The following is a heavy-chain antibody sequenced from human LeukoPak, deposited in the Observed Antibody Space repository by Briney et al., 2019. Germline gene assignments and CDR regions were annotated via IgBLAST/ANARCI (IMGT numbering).Heavy chain of an antibody. V-gene: IGHV4-34*01. CDR2: INHSGST. CDR1: GGSFSGYY. Sequence: PSETLSLTCAVYGGSFSGYYWSWIRQPPGKGLEWIGEINHSGSTNYNPSLKSRVTISVDTSKNQFSLKLSSVTAADTAVYYCARRTANGDGYNYNFDYWGQGTLVTVSS. J-gene: IGHJ4*02. D-gene: IGHD5-24*01. CDR3: ARRTANGDGYNYNFDY.